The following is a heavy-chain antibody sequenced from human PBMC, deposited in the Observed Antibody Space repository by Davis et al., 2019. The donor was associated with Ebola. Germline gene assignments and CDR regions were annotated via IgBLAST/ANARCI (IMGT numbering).Heavy chain of an antibody. CDR2: IYYSGST. CDR3: ARDKAVTTGGMDV. D-gene: IGHD4-17*01. Sequence: PSETLSLTCTVSGGSISSYYWSWIRQPPGKGLEWIGYIYYSGSTNYNPSLKSRVTISVDTSKNQFSLKLSSVTAADTAVYYCARDKAVTTGGMDVWGQGTTVTVSS. J-gene: IGHJ6*02. V-gene: IGHV4-59*12. CDR1: GGSISSYY.